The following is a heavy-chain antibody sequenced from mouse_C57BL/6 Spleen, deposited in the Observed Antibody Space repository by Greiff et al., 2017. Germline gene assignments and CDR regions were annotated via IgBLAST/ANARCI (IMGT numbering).Heavy chain of an antibody. J-gene: IGHJ2*01. V-gene: IGHV1-76*01. CDR1: GYTFTDYY. CDR2: IYPGSGNT. CDR3: ARNLGRFDY. Sequence: VKLQESGAELVRPGASVKLSCKASGYTFTDYYINWVKQRPGQGLEWIARIYPGSGNTYYNEKFKGKATLTAEKSSSTAYMQLSSLTSEDSAVYFCARNLGRFDYWGQGTTLTVSS.